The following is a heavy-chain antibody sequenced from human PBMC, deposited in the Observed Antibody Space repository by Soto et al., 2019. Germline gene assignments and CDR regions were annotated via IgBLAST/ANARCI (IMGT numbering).Heavy chain of an antibody. D-gene: IGHD2-8*01. J-gene: IGHJ6*03. CDR3: ARVPWTNVPYYYYYMDV. Sequence: ASVKVSCKASGYTFTSYAMHWVRQAPGQRLEWMGWINAGNGNTKYSQKFQGRVTITRDTSASTAYMELSSLRSEDTAVYYCARVPWTNVPYYYYYMDVWGKGTTVTVSS. CDR1: GYTFTSYA. V-gene: IGHV1-3*01. CDR2: INAGNGNT.